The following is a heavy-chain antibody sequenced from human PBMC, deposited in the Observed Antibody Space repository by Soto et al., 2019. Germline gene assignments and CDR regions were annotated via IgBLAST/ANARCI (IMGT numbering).Heavy chain of an antibody. CDR2: ISSNGVST. D-gene: IGHD2-2*01. CDR3: ARGYCTTTICLGLFDS. J-gene: IGHJ4*02. V-gene: IGHV3-64*01. Sequence: GGSLRLSCAASGFAFSNYAMHWVRQAPGKGLEYVSTISSNGVSTYYANSVEGSFTISRDKSKNTLYLQMGSLRAEDMAVYYCARGYCTTTICLGLFDSWGQGTLVTVSS. CDR1: GFAFSNYA.